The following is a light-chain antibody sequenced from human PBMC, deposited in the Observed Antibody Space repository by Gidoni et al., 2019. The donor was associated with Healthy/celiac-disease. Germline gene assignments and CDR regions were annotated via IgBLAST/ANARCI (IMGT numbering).Light chain of an antibody. V-gene: IGKV4-1*01. Sequence: DLVVTQSPATLALSLGEMATINCKSSQSVLYSSNNKNYLAWYQQKPGQPPKLLIYWASTRESGVPDRFSGSGSGTDFTLTSSSLQAEDVAVYYCQQYYSTPYTFGQGTKLEIK. J-gene: IGKJ2*01. CDR2: WAS. CDR3: QQYYSTPYT. CDR1: QSVLYSSNNKNY.